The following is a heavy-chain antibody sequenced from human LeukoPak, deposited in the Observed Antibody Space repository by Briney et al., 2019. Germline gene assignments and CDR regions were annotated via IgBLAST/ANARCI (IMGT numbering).Heavy chain of an antibody. CDR3: ARGGLYDTSAPSDY. V-gene: IGHV1-2*02. Sequence: ASVKVSCKASGYSFTGYYMHWVRQAPGQGLEWMGWINPNSGGTNYARKFQGRVTMTRDTSISTAYMELGRPRSDDTAVYYCARGGLYDTSAPSDYWGQGTLVTVSS. J-gene: IGHJ4*02. D-gene: IGHD3-22*01. CDR1: GYSFTGYY. CDR2: INPNSGGT.